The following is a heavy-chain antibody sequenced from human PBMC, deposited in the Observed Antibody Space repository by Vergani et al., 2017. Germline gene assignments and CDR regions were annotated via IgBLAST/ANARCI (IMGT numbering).Heavy chain of an antibody. CDR1: GYSISRGYY. CDR3: ARSRPYCTSGSCPAI. J-gene: IGHJ4*02. Sequence: QVQLQESGPGLVKPSETLSLTCSVSGYSISRGYYWGWIRQPPGKGPEWIGHIHTGGSTDLNPSFKSRVSISVDTSKSQFSLKLNSVTVADTAVYYCARSRPYCTSGSCPAIWGQGTLVTVSS. D-gene: IGHD2-15*01. V-gene: IGHV4-38-2*02. CDR2: IHTGGST.